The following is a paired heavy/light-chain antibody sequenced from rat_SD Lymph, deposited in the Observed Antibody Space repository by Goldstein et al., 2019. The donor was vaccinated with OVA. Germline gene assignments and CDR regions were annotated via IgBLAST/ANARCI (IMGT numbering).Heavy chain of an antibody. Sequence: QVKLLQSGAALVKPGASVKMSCKVSGYTFTDYWLSWVKQSHGKSLEWIGEIYPDSGATNFNENFRGKASMTVDKSTSTSYMALSRLTSEDSAIYYCTRRYNLGPGFAYWGQGTLVTVSS. CDR1: GYTFTDYW. CDR3: TRRYNLGPGFAY. D-gene: IGHD4-3*01. V-gene: IGHV1-36*01. J-gene: IGHJ3*01. CDR2: IYPDSGAT.
Light chain of an antibody. J-gene: IGKJ1*01. Sequence: DTLLTQSPALAVSPGERVSISCRASDGVSSYMHWYQQKPGQQPKFLIYEASNLAPGVPARFSGSGSGTDFTLTIDPVEADDTATYFCQQSWNDPRTFGGGTKLELK. CDR2: EAS. V-gene: IGKV3S11*01. CDR1: DGVSSY. CDR3: QQSWNDPRT.